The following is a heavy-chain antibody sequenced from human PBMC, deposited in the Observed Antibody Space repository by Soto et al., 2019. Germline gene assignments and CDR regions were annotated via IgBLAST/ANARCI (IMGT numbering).Heavy chain of an antibody. Sequence: GGSLRLSCAASGFTFSSYTMNWVRQAPGKGLEWVSSISSSSSYIYYTDSVKGRFTISRDNAKNSLYLQMNSLRAEDTAVYYCASLSRFALAYWGQGTLVTVSS. CDR1: GFTFSSYT. CDR3: ASLSRFALAY. J-gene: IGHJ4*01. V-gene: IGHV3-21*01. CDR2: ISSSSSYI. D-gene: IGHD3-10*01.